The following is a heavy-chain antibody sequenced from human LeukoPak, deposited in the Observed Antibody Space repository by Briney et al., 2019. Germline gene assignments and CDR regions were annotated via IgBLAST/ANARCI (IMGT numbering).Heavy chain of an antibody. D-gene: IGHD2-2*01. J-gene: IGHJ4*02. Sequence: PGGSLRLSCAASGFTFSSSGMHWVRQAPGKGLEWVSFIRHDESQKFHADSVKGRFTISRDNSRNTVFLQMNSLRAEDTAVYYCANHLACHSTTCPPFDYWGQGTLVTVSS. CDR2: IRHDESQK. CDR1: GFTFSSSG. CDR3: ANHLACHSTTCPPFDY. V-gene: IGHV3-30*02.